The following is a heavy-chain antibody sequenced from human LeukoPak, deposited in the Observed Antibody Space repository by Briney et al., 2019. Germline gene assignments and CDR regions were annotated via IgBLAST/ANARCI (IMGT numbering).Heavy chain of an antibody. J-gene: IGHJ4*02. Sequence: GGSLRLSCAASGFTFSRSWVHWVRQAPGKGLVWVSRINDDGSMTSYVDSVKGRFTISRDNAKNTLYLQMNSLRVEDMAVYYCVRALTGTEDFWGQGTLVTVSS. CDR1: GFTFSRSW. CDR3: VRALTGTEDF. D-gene: IGHD1-7*01. CDR2: INDDGSMT. V-gene: IGHV3-74*01.